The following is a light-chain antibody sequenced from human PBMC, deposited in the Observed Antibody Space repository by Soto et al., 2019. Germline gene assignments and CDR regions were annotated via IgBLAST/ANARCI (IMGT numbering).Light chain of an antibody. J-gene: IGKJ3*01. V-gene: IGKV3-15*01. CDR2: GAS. Sequence: EIVMTQSPATLSVSPGERVTLSCRASESISRNFAWDQQKPGQAPRLLIYGASSRDTGVPARFSGGGSGTDFTLNISSLQSEDSAVYFCQQYMNWPPLTFGPGTKVDV. CDR3: QQYMNWPPLT. CDR1: ESISRN.